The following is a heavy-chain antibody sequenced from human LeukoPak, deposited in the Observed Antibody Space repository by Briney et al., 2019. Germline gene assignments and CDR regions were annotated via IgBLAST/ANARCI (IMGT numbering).Heavy chain of an antibody. CDR3: ARAAARTTWDY. V-gene: IGHV4-59*01. CDR2: IYYSGST. CDR1: GGSISSYY. J-gene: IGHJ4*02. D-gene: IGHD6-6*01. Sequence: PSETLSLTCTVSGGSISSYYWSWIRQPPGKGLEWIGYIYYSGSTNYNPSLKSRVTISVDTSKNQFSLKQSSVTAADTAVYHCARAAARTTWDYWGQGTLVTVSS.